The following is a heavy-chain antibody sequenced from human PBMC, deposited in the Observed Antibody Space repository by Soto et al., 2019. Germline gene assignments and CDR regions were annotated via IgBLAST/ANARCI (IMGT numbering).Heavy chain of an antibody. CDR2: IFHNGNT. D-gene: IGHD3-16*02. Sequence: QVQLQESGPGLVKPSGTLSLTCAVSGGSISSSNWWSWVRQPPGKGLEWIGEIFHNGNTYSNPSLTGRVTMSVDKSKNQFSLNLNSVTAADTAVYHCASRSYAMDIWGQGTTVTVSS. V-gene: IGHV4-4*02. CDR1: GGSISSSNW. CDR3: ASRSYAMDI. J-gene: IGHJ6*02.